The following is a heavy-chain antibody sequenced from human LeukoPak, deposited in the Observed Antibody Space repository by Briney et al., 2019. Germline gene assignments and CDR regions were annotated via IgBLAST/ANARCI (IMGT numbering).Heavy chain of an antibody. CDR2: INPNSGNT. J-gene: IGHJ6*03. V-gene: IGHV1-8*03. Sequence: ASVKVSCKASGYTFTGYYMHWVRQAPGQGLEWMGWINPNSGNTGCAQKFQGRVTNTRNTSISTAYMELSSLRSEDTAVYYCARGQGNWNHYYYYYYMDVWGKGTTVTVSS. CDR1: GYTFTGYY. D-gene: IGHD1-20*01. CDR3: ARGQGNWNHYYYYYYMDV.